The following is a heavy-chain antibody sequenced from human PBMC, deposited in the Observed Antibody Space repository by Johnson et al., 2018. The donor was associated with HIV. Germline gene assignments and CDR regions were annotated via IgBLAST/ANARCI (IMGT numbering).Heavy chain of an antibody. V-gene: IGHV3-74*01. J-gene: IGHJ3*02. CDR2: INSDGSST. Sequence: VQLVESGGGLVQPGGSLRLSCAASGFTFSSYCMHWVRQAPGKGLVWVARINSDGSSTYYADSVKGRFTISRDNAKNTLYLQMNSLRAEDTAVYYCARGKKQGRDDDAFDIWGQGTMVTVSS. CDR1: GFTFSSYC. CDR3: ARGKKQGRDDDAFDI. D-gene: IGHD6-19*01.